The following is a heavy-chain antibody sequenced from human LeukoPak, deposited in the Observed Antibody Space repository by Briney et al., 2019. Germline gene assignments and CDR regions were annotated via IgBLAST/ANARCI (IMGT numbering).Heavy chain of an antibody. J-gene: IGHJ4*02. D-gene: IGHD6-19*01. Sequence: ASVKVSCKTSGYTFASYGISWVRQAPGQGLETMGWISGYNANTNYAQKLQGRVTMTTDTSTSTVYMELRSLRSDDTAVYYCARPRVAGSFDYWGQGTLVTVSS. CDR1: GYTFASYG. CDR3: ARPRVAGSFDY. V-gene: IGHV1-18*01. CDR2: ISGYNANT.